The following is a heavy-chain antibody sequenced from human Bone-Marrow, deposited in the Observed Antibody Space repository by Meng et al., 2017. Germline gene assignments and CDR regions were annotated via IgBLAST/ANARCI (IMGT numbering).Heavy chain of an antibody. V-gene: IGHV4-39*01. CDR3: VRSSAWVRTGFDP. CDR2: IGHSGFT. Sequence: QPQLQESGPGLVRRSEALPLSWSVTGGSISTSGYYWGWSRQPPGKVLEGIGSIGHSGFTYYTPSLKSRVTVSIDTSRNQFSLWLTSVTAADAAVYYCVRSSAWVRTGFDPWGQGTLVTVSS. CDR1: GGSISTSGYY. D-gene: IGHD6-19*01. J-gene: IGHJ5*02.